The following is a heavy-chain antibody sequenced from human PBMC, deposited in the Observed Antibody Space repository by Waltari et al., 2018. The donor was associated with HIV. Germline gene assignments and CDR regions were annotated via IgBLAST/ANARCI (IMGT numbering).Heavy chain of an antibody. CDR3: AREGPNYYYDSSGYLGHYYGMDV. CDR2: IKQDGSEK. V-gene: IGHV3-7*01. Sequence: GSLRLSCAASGFTFSSYWMSWVRQAPGKGLEWVANIKQDGSEKNYVDSVKGRFTISRDNAKNSLYLQMNSLRAEDTAVYYCAREGPNYYYDSSGYLGHYYGMDVWGQGPTVTVSS. D-gene: IGHD3-22*01. J-gene: IGHJ6*02. CDR1: GFTFSSYW.